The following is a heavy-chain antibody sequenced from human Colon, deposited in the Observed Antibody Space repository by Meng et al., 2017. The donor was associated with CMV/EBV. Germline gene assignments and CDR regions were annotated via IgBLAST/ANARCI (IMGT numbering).Heavy chain of an antibody. D-gene: IGHD5-18*01. V-gene: IGHV3-72*01. Sequence: GGSLRLSCAASGFTFSDHYMDWVRQTPGKGLEWVGRTRNKANRHTTEYAASVKGRFTISRDDSKNSMYLQMNSLKTEDTAVYYCASYTWIQLSIWGPGTLVTVSS. CDR3: ASYTWIQLSI. J-gene: IGHJ4*02. CDR1: GFTFSDHY. CDR2: TRNKANRHTT.